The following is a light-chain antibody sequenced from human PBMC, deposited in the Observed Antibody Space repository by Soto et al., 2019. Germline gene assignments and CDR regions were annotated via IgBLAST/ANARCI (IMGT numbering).Light chain of an antibody. CDR3: QQSYTLT. J-gene: IGKJ1*01. V-gene: IGKV1-39*01. CDR2: AAS. Sequence: DIQMTQSPSSLSASVGDRVTITCRASQSISSYLNWYQQKPGKAPTLLIYAASSLQSGVPSRFSGCGSGIDFTLTISNLEPEDFTTYYCQQSYTLTFGHGTKVEIK. CDR1: QSISSY.